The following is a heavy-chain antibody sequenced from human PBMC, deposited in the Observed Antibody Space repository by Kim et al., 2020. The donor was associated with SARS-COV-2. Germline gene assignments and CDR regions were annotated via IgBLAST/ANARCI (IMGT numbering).Heavy chain of an antibody. V-gene: IGHV3-30*01. Sequence: YYAGSGKGRFTISRDDSKYTLYLQMNNLGAEDTALYYCARDRGGSGNYLDFWGQGTQVTLSS. D-gene: IGHD3-10*01. J-gene: IGHJ4*02. CDR3: ARDRGGSGNYLDF.